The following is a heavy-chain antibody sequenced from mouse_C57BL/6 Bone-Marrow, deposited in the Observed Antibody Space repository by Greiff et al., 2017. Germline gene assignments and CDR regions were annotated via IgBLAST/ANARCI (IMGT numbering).Heavy chain of an antibody. J-gene: IGHJ2*01. D-gene: IGHD1-1*01. Sequence: EVQLQQSGPELVKPGASVKISCKASGYSFTGYYMHWVKQSSEKSLEWIGEINPSTGGTSYNQKFKGKATLTVDKSSSTAYMQLKSLTSEDSAVYYCARGYYGSSQYYFDYWGQGTTLTVSS. CDR3: ARGYYGSSQYYFDY. CDR1: GYSFTGYY. V-gene: IGHV1-43*01. CDR2: INPSTGGT.